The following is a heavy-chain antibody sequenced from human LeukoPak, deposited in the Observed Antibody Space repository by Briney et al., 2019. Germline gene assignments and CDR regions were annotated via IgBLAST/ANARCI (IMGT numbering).Heavy chain of an antibody. CDR2: IYYSGST. J-gene: IGHJ3*02. CDR3: ARDHRGSSGDAFDI. CDR1: GDSIRNKNYC. Sequence: SETLSLTCTVSGDSIRNKNYCWGWIRQPPGKGLEWIGSIYYSGSTYYNPSLKSRVTISIDTSKKQFSLKLSSVTAADTAVYYCARDHRGSSGDAFDIWGQGTMVTVSS. D-gene: IGHD6-13*01. V-gene: IGHV4-39*07.